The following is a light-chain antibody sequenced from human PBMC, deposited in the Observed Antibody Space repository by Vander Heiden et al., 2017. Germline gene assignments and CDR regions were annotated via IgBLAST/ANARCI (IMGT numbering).Light chain of an antibody. CDR3: QQRSNWPPLT. V-gene: IGKV3-11*01. CDR1: QSVSSY. Sequence: EIVLTQSPATLSLSPGDRATLSCRASQSVSSYLAWYQQKPGQAPRPLIYDASNRDTGIPARFSGSGYGTDVTLTISSREPEDFAVYYCQQRSNWPPLTFGGGTKVEIK. J-gene: IGKJ4*01. CDR2: DAS.